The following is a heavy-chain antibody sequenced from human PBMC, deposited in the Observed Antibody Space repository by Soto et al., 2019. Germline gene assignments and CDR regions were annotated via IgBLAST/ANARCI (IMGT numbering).Heavy chain of an antibody. CDR3: ARPQGLHRSPDACGDAFDI. CDR1: GFTFSDYY. V-gene: IGHV3-11*01. D-gene: IGHD5-18*01. Sequence: QVQLVESGGGLVKPGGSLRLSCAASGFTFSDYYMSWIRQAPGKGLEWVSYISSSGSTIYYADSVKGRFTISRDNAKNSLYLQMNSLSAEDTAVYYCARPQGLHRSPDACGDAFDIWGQGTMVTVSS. CDR2: ISSSGSTI. J-gene: IGHJ3*02.